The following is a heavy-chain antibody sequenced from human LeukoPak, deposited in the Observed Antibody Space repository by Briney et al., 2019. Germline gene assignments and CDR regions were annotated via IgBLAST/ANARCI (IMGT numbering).Heavy chain of an antibody. CDR3: ARDPDEVAGSYGMDV. D-gene: IGHD2-15*01. J-gene: IGHJ6*02. V-gene: IGHV1-69*13. CDR1: GGTFSSYA. Sequence: ASVKVSCKASGGTFSSYAISWVRQAPGQGLEWMGGIIPIFGTANNAQKFQGRVTITADESTSTAYMELSSLRSEDTAVYYCARDPDEVAGSYGMDVWGQGTTVTVSS. CDR2: IIPIFGTA.